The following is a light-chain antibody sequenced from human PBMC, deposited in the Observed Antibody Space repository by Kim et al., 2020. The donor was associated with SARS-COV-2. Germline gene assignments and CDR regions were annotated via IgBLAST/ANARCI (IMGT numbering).Light chain of an antibody. CDR2: GAS. CDR1: QSVSSN. CDR3: QQYNNWFRT. V-gene: IGKV3-15*01. Sequence: VSPWERATLSCRASQSVSSNLAWYQQKPGQAPRLLIYGASTRATGIPARFSGSGSGTEFTLTISSLQSEDFAVYYCQQYNNWFRTFGQGTKVEIK. J-gene: IGKJ1*01.